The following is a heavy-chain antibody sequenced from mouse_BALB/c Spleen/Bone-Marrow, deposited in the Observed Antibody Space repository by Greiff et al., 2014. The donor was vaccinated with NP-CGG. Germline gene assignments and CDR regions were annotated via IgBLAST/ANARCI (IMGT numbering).Heavy chain of an antibody. CDR1: RFTFSDYY. Sequence: EVQGVESGGGLVQPGGSLKLSCATSRFTFSDYYMYWVRQTPEKRLEWVAYISNGGGSTYYPDTVKGRFTISRDNAKNTLYLQMSRLKSEDTAMYYCARHNYDETWFAYWGQGTLVTVSA. J-gene: IGHJ3*01. CDR3: ARHNYDETWFAY. CDR2: ISNGGGST. V-gene: IGHV5-12*02. D-gene: IGHD2-4*01.